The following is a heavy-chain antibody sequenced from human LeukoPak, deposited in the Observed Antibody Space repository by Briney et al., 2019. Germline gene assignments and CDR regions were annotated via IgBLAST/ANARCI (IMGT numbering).Heavy chain of an antibody. CDR2: IISTCSTT. CDR1: GFIFSSYS. V-gene: IGHV3-48*01. CDR3: ATGFWGYCSRNSCPLDN. Sequence: GGSVSLLCAASGFIFSSYSMNWVRQAPGEGVEWFSYIISTCSTTYYEASVKGRFTTSRDNANNSLPLQMSSLRAEDTAEYYCATGFWGYCSRNSCPLDNWGQGTLVTVAS. D-gene: IGHD2-2*01. J-gene: IGHJ4*02.